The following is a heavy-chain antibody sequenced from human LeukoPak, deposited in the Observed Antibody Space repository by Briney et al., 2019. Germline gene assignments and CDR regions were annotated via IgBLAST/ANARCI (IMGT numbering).Heavy chain of an antibody. CDR3: ARDEQQLAR. J-gene: IGHJ4*02. Sequence: ASVKVSCKASENTFTNYYMHWVRQAPGQGLEWLGLINPNGGRTSYAQNFQGRVTMTRDTSTTTVYLELSSLRSEDTAMYYCARDEQQLARWGQGTLVTVSS. V-gene: IGHV1-46*01. D-gene: IGHD6-13*01. CDR1: ENTFTNYY. CDR2: INPNGGRT.